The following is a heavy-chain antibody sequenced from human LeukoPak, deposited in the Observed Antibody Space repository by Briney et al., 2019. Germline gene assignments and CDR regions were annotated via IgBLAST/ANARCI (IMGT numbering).Heavy chain of an antibody. CDR2: IYHSGST. D-gene: IGHD5-18*01. J-gene: IGHJ4*02. CDR1: GGSISSGGYS. CDR3: ARGAKIQLWSAKTLDY. Sequence: PSETLSLTCAVSGGSISSGGYSWSWIRQPPGKGLEWIEYIYHSGSTYYNPSLKSRVTISVDRSKNQFSLKLSSVTAADTAVYYCARGAKIQLWSAKTLDYWGQGTLVTVSS. V-gene: IGHV4-30-2*01.